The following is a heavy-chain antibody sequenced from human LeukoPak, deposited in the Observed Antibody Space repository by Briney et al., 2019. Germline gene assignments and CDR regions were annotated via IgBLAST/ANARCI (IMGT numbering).Heavy chain of an antibody. CDR1: GFTFSSYW. CDR2: INSDGSST. J-gene: IGHJ4*02. Sequence: PGGSLRLSCAASGFTFSSYWMHWVRQAPGKGLVWVSRINSDGSSTSYADSVKGRFTISRDNAKNTLYLQMNSLRAEDTDVYYCARDPVIYGDYPHWGQGTLVTVSS. CDR3: ARDPVIYGDYPH. D-gene: IGHD4-17*01. V-gene: IGHV3-74*01.